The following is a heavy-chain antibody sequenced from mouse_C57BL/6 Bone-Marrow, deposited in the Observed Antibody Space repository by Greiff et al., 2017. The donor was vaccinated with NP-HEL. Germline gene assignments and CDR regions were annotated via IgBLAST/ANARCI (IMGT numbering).Heavy chain of an antibody. D-gene: IGHD2-2*01. CDR2: IHPNSGST. CDR1: GYTFTSYW. V-gene: IGHV1-64*01. J-gene: IGHJ3*01. CDR3: ARRIYYGYDVAWFAY. Sequence: QVQLQQPGAELVKPGASVKLSCKASGYTFTSYWMHWVKQRPGQGLEWIGMIHPNSGSTNYNEKFKSKATLTVDKSSSTAYMQLSSLTSEDSAVYYCARRIYYGYDVAWFAYWGQATLVTVSA.